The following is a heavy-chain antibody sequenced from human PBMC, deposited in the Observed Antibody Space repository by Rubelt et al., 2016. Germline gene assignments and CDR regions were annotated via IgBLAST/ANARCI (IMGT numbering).Heavy chain of an antibody. J-gene: IGHJ4*02. CDR1: GYTFTSSD. CDR3: ARGSRTFDY. CDR2: MNPNSGNT. Sequence: QVQLVQSGAEVKKPGASVKVSCKASGYTFTSSDINWVRQATGQGLEWMGWMNPNSGNTGYAQKFQGRVTMTKKTSIRTAYMDLSSLTSEDTAVDYCARGSRTFDYWGQGTLLTVSS. V-gene: IGHV1-8*01. D-gene: IGHD6-13*01.